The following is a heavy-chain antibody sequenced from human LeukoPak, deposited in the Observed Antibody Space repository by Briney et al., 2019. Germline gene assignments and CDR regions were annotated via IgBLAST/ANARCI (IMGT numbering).Heavy chain of an antibody. J-gene: IGHJ6*03. D-gene: IGHD2-2*01. V-gene: IGHV3-23*01. CDR3: AKNQIVVVPAACMDV. Sequence: PGRSRTPSSLASGFTLSSYATSCVSPADRNGMEWVSATSGSGGSTYYADSVKGRFTISRDNSKNTLYLQMNSLRAEDTGVYYCAKNQIVVVPAACMDVWGKGTTVTVSS. CDR1: GFTLSSYA. CDR2: TSGSGGST.